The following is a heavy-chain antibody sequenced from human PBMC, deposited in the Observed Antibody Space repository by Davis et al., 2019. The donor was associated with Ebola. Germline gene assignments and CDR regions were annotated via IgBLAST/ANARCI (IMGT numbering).Heavy chain of an antibody. CDR2: IYPGDSDT. CDR3: ARPLDSSGSYIVFDI. J-gene: IGHJ3*02. V-gene: IGHV5-51*01. Sequence: GGSLRLSCKASGYTFATFWIGWVRQVPGKGLEWMGIIYPGDSDTRYSPSFQGQVTISVDKSISTAYLQWSSLKASDTAMYYCARPLDSSGSYIVFDIWGQGTMVTVST. CDR1: GYTFATFW. D-gene: IGHD3-22*01.